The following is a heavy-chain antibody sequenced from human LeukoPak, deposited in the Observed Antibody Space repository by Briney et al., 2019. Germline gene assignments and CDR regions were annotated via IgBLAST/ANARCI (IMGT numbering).Heavy chain of an antibody. D-gene: IGHD3-10*01. CDR2: IIPILSTA. J-gene: IGHJ5*02. V-gene: IGHV1-69*13. CDR1: GGTFSTFA. Sequence: ASVKVSCKASGGTFSTFALSWVRQAPGQGLDWMGGIIPILSTANYAQKFQGRVTITADESTSTAYMELSSLRSEDTAVCYCAATESGGYYGSGSYYKSNWFDPWGQGTLVTVSS. CDR3: AATESGGYYGSGSYYKSNWFDP.